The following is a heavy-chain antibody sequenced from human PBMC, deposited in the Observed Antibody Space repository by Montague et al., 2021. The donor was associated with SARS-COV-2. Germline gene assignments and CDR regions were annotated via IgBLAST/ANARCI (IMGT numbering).Heavy chain of an antibody. D-gene: IGHD6-13*01. CDR1: GGSFSSGDSY. Sequence: SETLSLTCSVSGGSFSSGDSYWGWLRQAPGKGLEWIGDLHYAGSACYNPSLRSRVTISADTSKNQFPLKLNSVTAADTAVYYCVATYNGNWYYFDYWGQGTLVTVSS. CDR3: VATYNGNWYYFDY. CDR2: LHYAGSA. V-gene: IGHV4-39*01. J-gene: IGHJ4*02.